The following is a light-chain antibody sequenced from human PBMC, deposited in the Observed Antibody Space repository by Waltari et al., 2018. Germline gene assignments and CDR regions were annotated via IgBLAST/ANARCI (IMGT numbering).Light chain of an antibody. V-gene: IGKV3-11*01. CDR3: HQRFNWPPWT. CDR1: QRVSRS. CDR2: DSS. Sequence: IVLTQSPATLSLSPGDRATLSCRASQRVSRSLAGYQQKPGQAPRLVIYDSSNRATGIPARFSGSGSGTDFTLTITSLEPEDFAVYYCHQRFNWPPWTFGQGTKVEIK. J-gene: IGKJ1*01.